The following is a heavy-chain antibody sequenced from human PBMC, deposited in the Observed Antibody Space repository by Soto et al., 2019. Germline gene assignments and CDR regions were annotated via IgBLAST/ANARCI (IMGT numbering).Heavy chain of an antibody. V-gene: IGHV4-59*12. D-gene: IGHD3-10*01. CDR1: GDYIIRSF. J-gene: IGHJ3*02. Sequence: QVQLQESGPRLVKSSETLSLVCSVSGDYIIRSFWGWIRQSPGKGLEYIGYISDSGVTDYDPSLNSRVTISVDTSKNQFSLNPKSVTAAETALYFCTGGAGDFSGPDSFDIRGQGTMVTVSS. CDR2: ISDSGVT. CDR3: TGGAGDFSGPDSFDI.